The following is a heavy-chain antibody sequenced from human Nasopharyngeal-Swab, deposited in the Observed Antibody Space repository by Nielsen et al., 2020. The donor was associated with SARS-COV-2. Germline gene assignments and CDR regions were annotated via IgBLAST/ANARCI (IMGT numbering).Heavy chain of an antibody. D-gene: IGHD1-7*01. CDR2: IHPNDGTT. J-gene: IGHJ6*02. V-gene: IGHV1-46*01. CDR3: ARVLPFRITGTSGMDV. Sequence: ASVKVSCKASGYTFTRYYMHWVRQAPGQGLEWMGIIHPNDGTTSYAQKFQGRVTMTRDTSTSTVYMELSSLRSEDTAVYYCARVLPFRITGTSGMDVWGQGTTVTVSS. CDR1: GYTFTRYY.